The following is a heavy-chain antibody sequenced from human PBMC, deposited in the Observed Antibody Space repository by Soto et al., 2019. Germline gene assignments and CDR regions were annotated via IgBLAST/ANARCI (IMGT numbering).Heavy chain of an antibody. CDR2: IDPSDSYT. J-gene: IGHJ6*02. CDR1: GYSFTSYW. V-gene: IGHV5-10-1*01. Sequence: GESLKISCNGSGYSFTSYWISWVRQMPGKGLEWMGRIDPSDSYTNYSPSFQGHVTISADKSISTAYLQWSSLKASDTAMYYCARLARPDCSGGSCYFPYYYYYYGMDVWGQGTTVNV. CDR3: ARLARPDCSGGSCYFPYYYYYYGMDV. D-gene: IGHD2-15*01.